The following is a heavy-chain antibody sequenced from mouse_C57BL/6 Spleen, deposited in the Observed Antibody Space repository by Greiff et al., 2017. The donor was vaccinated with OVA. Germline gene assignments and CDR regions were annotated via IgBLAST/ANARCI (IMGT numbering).Heavy chain of an antibody. CDR2: INPSNGGT. CDR1: GYTFTSYW. D-gene: IGHD1-1*01. J-gene: IGHJ2*01. Sequence: QVQLQQPGTELVKPGASVKLSCKASGYTFTSYWMHWVKQRPGQGLEWIGNINPSNGGTKYNEKFKSKATLTVDKSSSTAYMQLSSLTSEDSAVYYCAFITTVVARVDYWGQGTTLTVSS. CDR3: AFITTVVARVDY. V-gene: IGHV1-53*01.